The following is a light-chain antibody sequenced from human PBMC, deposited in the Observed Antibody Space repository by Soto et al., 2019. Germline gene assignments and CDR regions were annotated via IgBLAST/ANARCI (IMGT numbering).Light chain of an antibody. V-gene: IGLV1-40*01. CDR1: SSNIGAAYD. CDR2: GNN. J-gene: IGLJ3*02. Sequence: QPVLTQPPSVSGAPGQKVTISCTRSSSNIGAAYDVHWYQHLPGTAPKLLTYGNNNRPSGVPDRFSGSKSGTSASLAITGLQAEDEADYYCQSYDSSLSGWVFGGGTKLTVL. CDR3: QSYDSSLSGWV.